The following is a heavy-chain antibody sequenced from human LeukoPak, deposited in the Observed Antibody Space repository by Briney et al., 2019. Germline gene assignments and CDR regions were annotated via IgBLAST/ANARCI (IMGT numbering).Heavy chain of an antibody. CDR3: ARIRRPLRGYFDH. Sequence: SETLSLTCYLYGGSFSGYYWSWIRQSPGKGLEWVGEINQIGNTNYIPSLKSRLTISIDTSNNQFSLNLTSVTAADTGVYYCARIRRPLRGYFDHWGQGTLVT. D-gene: IGHD3-16*01. CDR1: GGSFSGYY. V-gene: IGHV4-34*01. J-gene: IGHJ4*02. CDR2: INQIGNT.